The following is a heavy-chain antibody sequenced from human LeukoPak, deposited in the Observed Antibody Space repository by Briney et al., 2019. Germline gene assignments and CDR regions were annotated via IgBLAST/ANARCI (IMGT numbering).Heavy chain of an antibody. CDR2: ISGSGGST. V-gene: IGHV3-23*01. Sequence: GVSLRLSCAASGFTFSSYAMSWVRQAPGKGLEWVSAISGSGGSTYYADSVKGRFTISRDNSKNTLYLQMNSLRAEDTAVYYCAKNDPPVLLWFGELLQYYFDYWGQGTLVTVSS. CDR1: GFTFSSYA. J-gene: IGHJ4*02. CDR3: AKNDPPVLLWFGELLQYYFDY. D-gene: IGHD3-10*01.